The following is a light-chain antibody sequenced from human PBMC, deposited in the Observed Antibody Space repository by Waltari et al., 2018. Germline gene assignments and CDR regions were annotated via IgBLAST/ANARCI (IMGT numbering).Light chain of an antibody. Sequence: EIYLTQSPGPLSLSPGERATLTCMASQSIFKPLAWYQQKPGQAPRLLIFDTSKRATGIPDRFSGSGSGTDFSLTISRLEPEDFAVYYCQHYVRLPATFGQGTKVEIK. CDR1: QSIFKP. V-gene: IGKV3-20*01. J-gene: IGKJ2*01. CDR2: DTS. CDR3: QHYVRLPAT.